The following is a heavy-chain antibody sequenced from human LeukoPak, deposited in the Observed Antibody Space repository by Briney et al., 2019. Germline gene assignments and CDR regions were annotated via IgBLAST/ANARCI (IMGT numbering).Heavy chain of an antibody. CDR3: ARPYFDWLLVVYEVFRFDY. V-gene: IGHV4-59*08. D-gene: IGHD3-9*01. Sequence: SETLSLTCTVSGGSISSYYWSWIRQPPGKGLEWIGYIYYSGSTNYNPSLKSRVTISVDTSKNQFSLKLSSVTAADTAVYYCARPYFDWLLVVYEVFRFDYWGQGTLVTVSS. CDR1: GGSISSYY. J-gene: IGHJ4*02. CDR2: IYYSGST.